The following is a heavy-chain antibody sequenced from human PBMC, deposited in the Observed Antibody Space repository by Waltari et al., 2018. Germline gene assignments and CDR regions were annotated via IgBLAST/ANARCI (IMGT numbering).Heavy chain of an antibody. Sequence: QVQLVQSGAEVKKPGSSVKVSCKASGGTFSSYAISWVRQAPGQGLEWMGGIIPIFGTTNYAQKFQGRVTITADESTSTAYMELSSLRSEDTAVYYCARESDYGGNSGILAFDIWGQGTMVTVSS. CDR3: ARESDYGGNSGILAFDI. CDR2: IIPIFGTT. J-gene: IGHJ3*02. D-gene: IGHD2-21*02. V-gene: IGHV1-69*13. CDR1: GGTFSSYA.